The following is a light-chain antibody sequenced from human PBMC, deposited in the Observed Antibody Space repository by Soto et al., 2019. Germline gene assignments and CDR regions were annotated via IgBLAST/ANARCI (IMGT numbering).Light chain of an antibody. V-gene: IGLV2-23*01. CDR2: EGS. CDR1: SSDVGSFNL. J-gene: IGLJ1*01. CDR3: CSYAGSDTYV. Sequence: QSALTQPASVSGSPGQPITISCTGTSSDVGSFNLVSWYQQHPGKAPKLMIYEGSKRPSGVSNRFSGSKSGNTASLTISGFQAEDEADYSCCSYAGSDTYVFGTGTKLTVL.